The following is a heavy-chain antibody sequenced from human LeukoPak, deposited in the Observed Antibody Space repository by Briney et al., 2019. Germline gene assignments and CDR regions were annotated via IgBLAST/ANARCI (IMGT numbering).Heavy chain of an antibody. CDR2: ISTGGSTI. Sequence: GGSLRLSCAASGFTFSSYEMNWVRQAPGKGLEWVSYISTGGSTIYYADSVKGRFTISRDNAKNSLYLQMNSLRAKDTAVYYCAGSPYYDYGGHYFDYWSQGTLVTVSS. D-gene: IGHD3-16*01. CDR1: GFTFSSYE. J-gene: IGHJ4*02. V-gene: IGHV3-48*03. CDR3: AGSPYYDYGGHYFDY.